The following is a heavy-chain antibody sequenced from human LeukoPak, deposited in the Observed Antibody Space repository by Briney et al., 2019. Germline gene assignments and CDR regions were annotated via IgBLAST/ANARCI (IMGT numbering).Heavy chain of an antibody. D-gene: IGHD3-22*01. J-gene: IGHJ4*02. V-gene: IGHV3-20*04. CDR2: INWNGGST. Sequence: GGSLRLSCAASGFTFDDYGMSWVRQAPGKGLEWVSGINWNGGSTGYADSVKGPFTISRDNAKNSLYLQMNSLRAEDTALYYCAREGVRYDSTGYYYYDYFDYWGQGTLVTVSS. CDR3: AREGVRYDSTGYYYYDYFDY. CDR1: GFTFDDYG.